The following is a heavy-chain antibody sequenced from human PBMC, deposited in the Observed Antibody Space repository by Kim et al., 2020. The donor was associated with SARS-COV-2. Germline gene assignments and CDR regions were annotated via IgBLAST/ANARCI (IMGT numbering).Heavy chain of an antibody. Sequence: GESLKISCKGSGYSFTNYWIGWVRQMPGKDLEWMGMIYPGDSETRYSPSFQGQVTISADKSISTAYLQWSSLKASDTAMYYCARQWEQYYDYWGQGTLVTVSA. J-gene: IGHJ4*02. CDR2: IYPGDSET. D-gene: IGHD1-26*01. CDR3: ARQWEQYYDY. V-gene: IGHV5-51*01. CDR1: GYSFTNYW.